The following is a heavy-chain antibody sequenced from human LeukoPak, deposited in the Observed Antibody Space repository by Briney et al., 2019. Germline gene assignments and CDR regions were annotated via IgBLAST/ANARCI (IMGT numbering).Heavy chain of an antibody. V-gene: IGHV3-33*01. CDR3: ARDSFRYDSSGYYYGSTPSFDY. J-gene: IGHJ4*02. Sequence: PGRSLRLSCAASGFTLSSYGMHWVRQAPGKGLEWVAVIWYDGSNKYYADSVKGRFTISRDNSKNTLYLQMNSLRAEDTAVYYCARDSFRYDSSGYYYGSTPSFDYWGQGTLVTVSS. D-gene: IGHD3-22*01. CDR2: IWYDGSNK. CDR1: GFTLSSYG.